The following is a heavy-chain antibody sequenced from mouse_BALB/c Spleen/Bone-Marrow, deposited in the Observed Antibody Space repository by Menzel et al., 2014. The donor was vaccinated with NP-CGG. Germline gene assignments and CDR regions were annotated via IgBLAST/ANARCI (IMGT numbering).Heavy chain of an antibody. CDR3: ARKDYDEAWFAY. CDR1: GFSLSRYS. CDR2: IWGGGST. V-gene: IGHV2-6-4*01. J-gene: IGHJ3*01. D-gene: IGHD2-4*01. Sequence: QVQLKQSGPGLVAPSQSLSIPCTVSGFSLSRYSVHWVRQPPGKGLEWLGMIWGGGSTDYNSALKSRLSISKDNSKSQVVLKMNSLQSDDIAMYYCARKDYDEAWFAYWGQGTLVTVSA.